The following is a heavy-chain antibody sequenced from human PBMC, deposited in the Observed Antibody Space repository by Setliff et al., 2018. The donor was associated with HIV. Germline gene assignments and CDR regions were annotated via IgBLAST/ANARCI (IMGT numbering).Heavy chain of an antibody. CDR3: ALPYCGGGNCWSSASLPPAGWFDP. CDR2: ITPLLGTA. Sequence: ASVKVSCKASGYTFTSYAISWVRQAPGQGLEWMGGITPLLGTANYAQKFQGRVTITTDESTSTAYMELSSLRSEDTAVYYCALPYCGGGNCWSSASLPPAGWFDPWGQGTLVTVSS. V-gene: IGHV1-69*05. J-gene: IGHJ5*02. CDR1: GYTFTSYA. D-gene: IGHD2-15*01.